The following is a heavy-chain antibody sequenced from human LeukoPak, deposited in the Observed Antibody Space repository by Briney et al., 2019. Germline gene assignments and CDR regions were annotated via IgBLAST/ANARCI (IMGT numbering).Heavy chain of an antibody. V-gene: IGHV1-46*01. J-gene: IGHJ4*02. Sequence: GASVKLSCKAFGYTFTGYWMHWVRQAPGQGPEWMGVISPSGGSTIYAQKFKGRVTLTRDMSTSTDYLELSSLRSEDTAVYYCARAFYDYVWGSYEDYWGQGTLVTVSS. CDR2: ISPSGGST. CDR1: GYTFTGYW. D-gene: IGHD3-16*01. CDR3: ARAFYDYVWGSYEDY.